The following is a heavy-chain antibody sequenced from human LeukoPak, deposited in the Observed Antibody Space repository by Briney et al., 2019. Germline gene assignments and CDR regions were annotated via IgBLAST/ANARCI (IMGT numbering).Heavy chain of an antibody. CDR1: GFTFSSYA. J-gene: IGHJ3*02. D-gene: IGHD3-10*01. V-gene: IGHV3-23*01. Sequence: GGSLRLSCAASGFTFSSYAMSWVRQAPGKGLEWVSAISGSGGSTFYADSVKGRFTISRDNSKNSLYLQVNSLRAEDTAVYYCAREMSGSNDAFDIWGQGTMVTVSS. CDR2: ISGSGGST. CDR3: AREMSGSNDAFDI.